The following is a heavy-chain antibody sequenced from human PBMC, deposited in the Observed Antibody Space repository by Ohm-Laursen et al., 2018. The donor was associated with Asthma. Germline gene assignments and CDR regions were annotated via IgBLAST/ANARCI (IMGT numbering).Heavy chain of an antibody. CDR1: GDSVSSNSAA. CDR2: TYYRSKWYN. CDR3: ARDRVTGYSSGWHLNWFDP. D-gene: IGHD6-19*01. Sequence: PSETLSLTCAISGDSVSSNSAAWNWIRQSPSRGLEWLGRTYYRSKWYNDYAVSVKSRITINPDTSKNQFSLQLNSVTPEDTAVYYCARDRVTGYSSGWHLNWFDPWGQGTLVTVSS. V-gene: IGHV6-1*01. J-gene: IGHJ5*02.